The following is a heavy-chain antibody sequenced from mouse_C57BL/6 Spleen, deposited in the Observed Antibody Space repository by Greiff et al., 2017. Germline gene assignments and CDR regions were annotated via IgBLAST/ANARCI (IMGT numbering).Heavy chain of an antibody. V-gene: IGHV1-63*01. Sequence: QVQLQQSGAELVRPGTSVKMSCKASGYTFTNYWIGWAKQRPGHGLEWIGDIYPGGGYTNYNEKFKGKATLTADKSSSTAYMQFSSLTSEDSAICDCARYDNDGRAPFDCWGQGATLTVAS. CDR2: IYPGGGYT. D-gene: IGHD2-4*01. CDR1: GYTFTNYW. J-gene: IGHJ2*01. CDR3: ARYDNDGRAPFDC.